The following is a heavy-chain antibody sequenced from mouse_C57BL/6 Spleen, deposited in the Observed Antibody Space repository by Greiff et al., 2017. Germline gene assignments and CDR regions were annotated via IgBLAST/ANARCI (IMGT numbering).Heavy chain of an antibody. CDR1: GYTFTSYW. J-gene: IGHJ4*01. CDR2: INPSNGGT. CDR3: ARSRTAQGYAMDY. Sequence: VQLQQPGTELVKPGASVKLSCKASGYTFTSYWMHWVKQRPGQGLEWIGNINPSNGGTNYNEKFKSKATLTVDKSSSTAYMQLSSLTSEDSAVYYCARSRTAQGYAMDYWGQGTSVTVSS. D-gene: IGHD3-2*02. V-gene: IGHV1-53*01.